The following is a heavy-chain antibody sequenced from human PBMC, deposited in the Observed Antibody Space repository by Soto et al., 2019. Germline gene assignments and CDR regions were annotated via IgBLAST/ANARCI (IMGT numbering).Heavy chain of an antibody. CDR3: ARHQSHSSSYVDP. Sequence: SDTLSLTCAVSGGSISISNWWSWFRQPPGKGLEWIGSIYYSGSTYYNPSLKSRVTISVDTSKNQFSLKLSSVTAADTAVYYCARHQSHSSSYVDPWGQGTLVTVSS. CDR2: IYYSGST. V-gene: IGHV4-39*01. D-gene: IGHD6-13*01. J-gene: IGHJ5*02. CDR1: GGSISISNW.